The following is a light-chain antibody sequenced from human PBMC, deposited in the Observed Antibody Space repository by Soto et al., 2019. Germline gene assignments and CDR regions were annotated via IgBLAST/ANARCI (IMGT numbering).Light chain of an antibody. CDR1: SSDVGGSNY. CDR2: EVS. J-gene: IGLJ1*01. V-gene: IGLV2-14*01. Sequence: QSALTQPASVSGSPGQSITISCTGTSSDVGGSNYVSWYQHYPGKAPKLMIYEVSYRPSGVSNRFSGSKSGNTASLAISGLQGEDEADYYCSSYTSSSTLDYVFGTGTQLTVL. CDR3: SSYTSSSTLDYV.